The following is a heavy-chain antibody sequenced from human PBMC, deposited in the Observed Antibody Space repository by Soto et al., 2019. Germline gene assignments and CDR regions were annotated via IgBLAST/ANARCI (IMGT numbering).Heavy chain of an antibody. V-gene: IGHV2-5*02. CDR2: IFWADDP. CDR1: GFSFSADGVA. Sequence: QITVKESGPTVVKPTQTLTLTCIFSGFSFSADGVAVGWIRQPPGKAVEWLALIFWADDPRYSPSLKSRLTITKDTSKNQVVLTMTNMDPVDTGTYYCAHAYGVTSWPNDAFDVWGRGTVVTVSS. J-gene: IGHJ3*01. CDR3: AHAYGVTSWPNDAFDV. D-gene: IGHD2-21*01.